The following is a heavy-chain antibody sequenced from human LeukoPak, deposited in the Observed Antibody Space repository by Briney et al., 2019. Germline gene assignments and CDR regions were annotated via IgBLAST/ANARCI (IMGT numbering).Heavy chain of an antibody. CDR1: GFTFSSYA. J-gene: IGHJ4*02. D-gene: IGHD3-10*01. CDR3: ARPLFGAISPGY. CDR2: ISYDGSNK. V-gene: IGHV3-30*04. Sequence: TGWSLRLSCAASGFTFSSYAMHWARQAPGKGLEWVAVISYDGSNKYYADSVKGRFTISRDNSKNTLYLQMDSRRAEDTAMYYCARPLFGAISPGYWGQGTLVTVSS.